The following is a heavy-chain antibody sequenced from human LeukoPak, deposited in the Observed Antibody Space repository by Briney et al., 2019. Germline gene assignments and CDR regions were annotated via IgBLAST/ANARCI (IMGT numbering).Heavy chain of an antibody. J-gene: IGHJ1*01. V-gene: IGHV3-9*01. Sequence: QTGGSLRLSCAASGFTFDDSAMHWVRQVPGKGLEWVSGISWNSGIIDYADSVKGRFTISRDNAKNSLFLQMNNLRPDDTAFYYCAKASPYYSDSSGYFQDWGQGTLVTVSS. CDR1: GFTFDDSA. D-gene: IGHD3-22*01. CDR2: ISWNSGII. CDR3: AKASPYYSDSSGYFQD.